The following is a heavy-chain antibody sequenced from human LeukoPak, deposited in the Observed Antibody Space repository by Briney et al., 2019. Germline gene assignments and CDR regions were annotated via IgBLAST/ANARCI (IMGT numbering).Heavy chain of an antibody. CDR1: GYTFTSYD. V-gene: IGHV1-8*01. D-gene: IGHD3-22*01. CDR3: ARHYYYDSSGYDAFDI. CDR2: MNPNSDNT. Sequence: GASVKVSCKASGYTFTSYDINWVRQATGQGLEWMGWMNPNSDNTGYAQKFQGRVTMTRNTSISTAYMELSSLRSEDTAVYYCARHYYYDSSGYDAFDIWGQGTMVTVSS. J-gene: IGHJ3*02.